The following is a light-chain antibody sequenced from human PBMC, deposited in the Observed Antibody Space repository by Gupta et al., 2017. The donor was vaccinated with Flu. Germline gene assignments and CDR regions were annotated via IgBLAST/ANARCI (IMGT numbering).Light chain of an antibody. CDR3: QVWDRTSDHWV. V-gene: IGLV3-21*02. CDR2: GDG. J-gene: IGLJ3*02. Sequence: SYVLTQPPSVSLAPGQTARITCGGNNTGHKSVHWYQQKPGQAPVLVVYGDGDRLSGIPERFSDSNSGDTATLTISRVEAGDEADYYCQVWDRTSDHWVFGGGTMLTVL. CDR1: NTGHKS.